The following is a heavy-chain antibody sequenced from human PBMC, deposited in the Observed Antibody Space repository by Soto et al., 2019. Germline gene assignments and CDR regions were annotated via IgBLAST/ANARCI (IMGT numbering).Heavy chain of an antibody. CDR2: IYYSGST. Sequence: PSETLSLTCTDSGGSISSGDYYWSWIRQPPGKGLEWIGYIYYSGSTYYNPSLKSRVTISVDTSKNQLSLKLSSVTAADTAVYYCARLQKGSPSAWFDPWGQGTLVTVSS. CDR1: GGSISSGDYY. J-gene: IGHJ5*02. V-gene: IGHV4-30-4*01. CDR3: ARLQKGSPSAWFDP. D-gene: IGHD1-26*01.